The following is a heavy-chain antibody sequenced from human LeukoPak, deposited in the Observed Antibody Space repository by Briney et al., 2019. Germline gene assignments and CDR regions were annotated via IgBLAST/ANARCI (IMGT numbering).Heavy chain of an antibody. V-gene: IGHV3-13*01. D-gene: IGHD3-22*01. Sequence: GGSLRLSCAASGFTFSSYDMHWVRHATGKGLEWVSAIGTAGDTYYPGSVKGRFTISRENAKNSLYLQMNSLRAGDTAVYYCARGGSYDSSGYHASHYYYYGVDVWGQGTTVTVSS. CDR1: GFTFSSYD. CDR3: ARGGSYDSSGYHASHYYYYGVDV. J-gene: IGHJ6*02. CDR2: IGTAGDT.